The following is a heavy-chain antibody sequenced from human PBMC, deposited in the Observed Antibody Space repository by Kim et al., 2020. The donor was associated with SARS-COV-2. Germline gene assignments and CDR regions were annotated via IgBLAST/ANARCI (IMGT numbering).Heavy chain of an antibody. CDR1: GFTFSNYG. D-gene: IGHD6-19*01. J-gene: IGHJ4*02. CDR2: IWYDGSNK. Sequence: GGSLRLSCAASGFTFSNYGMHWVRQAPGKGLEWVAVIWYDGSNKYYADSVKGRFTISRDNSKNTLYLQMNSLRADDTADYYCARDFGVAGEGENYWGQGTLVTVSS. V-gene: IGHV3-33*08. CDR3: ARDFGVAGEGENY.